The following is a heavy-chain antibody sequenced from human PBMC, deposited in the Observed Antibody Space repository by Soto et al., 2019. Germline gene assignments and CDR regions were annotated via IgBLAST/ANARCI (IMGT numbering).Heavy chain of an antibody. CDR1: GFTFSSYA. Sequence: GGSLRLSCAASGFTFSSYAMSWVRQAPGKGLEWVSAISGSGGSTYYADSVKGRFTISRDNSKNTLYLQMNSLRAEDTAVYYCATYPPVVAATVDAFVIWGQGTMVTVSS. J-gene: IGHJ3*02. V-gene: IGHV3-23*01. CDR3: ATYPPVVAATVDAFVI. CDR2: ISGSGGST. D-gene: IGHD2-15*01.